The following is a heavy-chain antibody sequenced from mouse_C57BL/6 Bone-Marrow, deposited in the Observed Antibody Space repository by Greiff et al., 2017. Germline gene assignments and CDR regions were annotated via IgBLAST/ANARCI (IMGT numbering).Heavy chain of an antibody. V-gene: IGHV5-2*01. D-gene: IGHD2-5*01. Sequence: DVKLVESGGGLVQPGESLKLSCESNEYEFPSHDMSWVRKTPEKRLELVAAINSDGGSTYYPDTMERRFILARDNTKKTLYLQMSSLRSEDTALYYCASPYSNYDFDYWGQGTTRTVSS. CDR3: ASPYSNYDFDY. J-gene: IGHJ2*01. CDR1: EYEFPSHD. CDR2: INSDGGST.